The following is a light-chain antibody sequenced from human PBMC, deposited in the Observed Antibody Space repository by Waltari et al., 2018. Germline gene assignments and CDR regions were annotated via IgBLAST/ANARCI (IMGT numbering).Light chain of an antibody. V-gene: IGKV1-5*03. Sequence: DIQMTQSPSTLSASVGDRVAITCRASQSVNSWLAWYQLKPGKAPKFLIYKASILESGVPSRFSGSGSGTEFTLTISNLQPDDFATYYCQQYNRYSTFGQGTKVELK. J-gene: IGKJ1*01. CDR3: QQYNRYST. CDR1: QSVNSW. CDR2: KAS.